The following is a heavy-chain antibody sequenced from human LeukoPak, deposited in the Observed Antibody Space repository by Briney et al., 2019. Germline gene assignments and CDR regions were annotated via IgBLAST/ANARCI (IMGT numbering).Heavy chain of an antibody. V-gene: IGHV4-59*08. D-gene: IGHD3-10*01. J-gene: IGHJ4*02. CDR1: GASINNYY. CDR2: IYYSGST. CDR3: ARLYSGSGSFLLPFDY. Sequence: PSKTLSLTCTVSGASINNYYWSWIRQPPGKGLEWIGYIYYSGSTNYSPSLKSRVTISVDTSKNQFSLKLSSVTAADTAVYYCARLYSGSGSFLLPFDYWGQGTLVTVSS.